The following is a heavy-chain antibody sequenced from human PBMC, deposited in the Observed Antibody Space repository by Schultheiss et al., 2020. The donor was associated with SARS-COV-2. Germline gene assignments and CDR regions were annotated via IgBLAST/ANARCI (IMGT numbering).Heavy chain of an antibody. J-gene: IGHJ4*02. CDR1: GFAFSGYW. CDR2: INHDGTTT. Sequence: GGSLRLSCAASGFAFSGYWMHWVRQAPGKGPVWVSRINHDGTTTIYADSVRGRFTISRDNSKNTLYLQMNSLRPEDTGVYYCARKEYYDPRTYECFDHWGQGTLVTVSS. V-gene: IGHV3-74*01. CDR3: ARKEYYDPRTYECFDH. D-gene: IGHD3-22*01.